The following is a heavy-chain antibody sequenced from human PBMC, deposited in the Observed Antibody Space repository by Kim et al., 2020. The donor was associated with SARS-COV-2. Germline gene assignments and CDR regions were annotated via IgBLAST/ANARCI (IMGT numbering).Heavy chain of an antibody. CDR1: GDSVSSNIAA. V-gene: IGHV6-1*01. CDR2: TYYRSTRNS. D-gene: IGHD6-13*01. J-gene: IGHJ6*02. Sequence: SQTLSLTCAISGDSVSSNIAAWNWIRQSPSRGLEWLVRTYYRSTRNSVYAPSVKNRITINPDTSKNQLSLQLNSVTSEDTAVYYCSRSWPAMDVWGQGTTVTVSS. CDR3: SRSWPAMDV.